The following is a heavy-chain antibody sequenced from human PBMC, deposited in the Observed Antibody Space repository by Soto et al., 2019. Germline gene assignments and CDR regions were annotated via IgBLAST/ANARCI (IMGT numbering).Heavy chain of an antibody. D-gene: IGHD2-15*01. CDR1: GGTFSSYA. CDR2: IIPIFGTA. CDR3: ARTPVSYFDY. V-gene: IGHV1-69*06. J-gene: IGHJ4*02. Sequence: SVKVSCKASGGTFSSYAISWVRQAPGQGLEWMGGIIPIFGTANYAQKFHGRVTITADKSTSTAYMELSSLRSEDTAVYYCARTPVSYFDYWGQGTLVTVSS.